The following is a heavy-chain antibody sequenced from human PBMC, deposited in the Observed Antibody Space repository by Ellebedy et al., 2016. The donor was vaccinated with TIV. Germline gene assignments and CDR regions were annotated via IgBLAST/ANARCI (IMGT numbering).Heavy chain of an antibody. V-gene: IGHV3-23*01. CDR1: GLTFSSHA. D-gene: IGHD4-23*01. J-gene: IGHJ3*02. CDR3: ARDPVGVGPAFDI. CDR2: ITESGGNT. Sequence: PGGSLRLSCAASGLTFSSHAMSWVRQAPGKGLEWVSSITESGGNTYYADSVKGRFTISRDNSKNTLSLQMNSLRAEDTAVYYCARDPVGVGPAFDIWGQGTIVTVSS.